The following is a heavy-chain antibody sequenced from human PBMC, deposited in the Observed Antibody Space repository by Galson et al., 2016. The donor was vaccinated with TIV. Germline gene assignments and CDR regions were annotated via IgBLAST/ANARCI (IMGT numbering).Heavy chain of an antibody. D-gene: IGHD1-1*01. CDR3: ARAADTWNDVPFDY. CDR1: GYTFTNYW. V-gene: IGHV5-51*01. CDR2: IYPGDSET. Sequence: QSGAEVKKPGESLKISCKGSGYTFTNYWIVWVRQMPGKGLEWMGIIYPGDSETTYSPSFQGQVTISADKSISTAYLQWSSLKASDTAMYYCARAADTWNDVPFDYWGQGTLVTVSS. J-gene: IGHJ4*02.